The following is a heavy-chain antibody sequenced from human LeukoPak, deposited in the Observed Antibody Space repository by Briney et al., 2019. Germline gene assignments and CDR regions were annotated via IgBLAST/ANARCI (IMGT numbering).Heavy chain of an antibody. CDR2: ISSSSSYI. CDR1: GFTFSSYC. Sequence: GGSLRLSCAASGFTFSSYCMNWVRQAPGKGLEWVSSISSSSSYIYYADSVKGRFTISRDNAKNSLYLQMNSLRAEDTAVYYCARQPYSYGYFDYWGQGTLVTVSS. CDR3: ARQPYSYGYFDY. V-gene: IGHV3-21*01. D-gene: IGHD5-18*01. J-gene: IGHJ4*02.